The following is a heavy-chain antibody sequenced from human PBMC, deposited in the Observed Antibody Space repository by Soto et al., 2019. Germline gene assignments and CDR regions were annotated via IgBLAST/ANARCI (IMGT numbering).Heavy chain of an antibody. J-gene: IGHJ6*02. CDR3: VHRGCGGDCFRSYSRHYYYGMDV. V-gene: IGHV2-5*02. CDR2: IYWDGDK. D-gene: IGHD2-21*02. Sequence: QITLKESGPTLVKPTQTLTLTCTFSGFSLNTGGLGVGWIRQPPGKALEWLALIYWDGDKRYSPSLQSRLSITKDTSYSQVVLTLTNSDPVDTATYYCVHRGCGGDCFRSYSRHYYYGMDVWGQGTTVTVSS. CDR1: GFSLNTGGLG.